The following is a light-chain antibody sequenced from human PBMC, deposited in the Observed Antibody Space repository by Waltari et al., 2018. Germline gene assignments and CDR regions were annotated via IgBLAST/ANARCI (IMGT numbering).Light chain of an antibody. CDR2: AAS. CDR1: QKIVTH. J-gene: IGKJ1*01. Sequence: DIQLTQSPSALSASVGGSVTITCRASQKIVTHFNWYQEKTGRVPMHLIYAASTLQSAAPSRFGGSGSETDFTFTSSCLQPEDLDTYYCQQSYSTPRKFGQGTKVEI. CDR3: QQSYSTPRK. V-gene: IGKV1-39*01.